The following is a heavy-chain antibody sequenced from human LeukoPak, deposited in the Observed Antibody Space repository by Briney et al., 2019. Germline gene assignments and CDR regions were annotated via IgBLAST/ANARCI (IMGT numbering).Heavy chain of an antibody. CDR1: GGSISSSSYY. J-gene: IGHJ4*02. D-gene: IGHD6-19*01. V-gene: IGHV4-39*01. CDR3: ARALLGIAVAGTLDY. CDR2: IYYSGST. Sequence: SETLSLTCTVSGGSISSSSYYWGWIRQPPGKGLEWIGSIYYSGSTYYNPSLKSRVTISVDTSKNQFSLKLSSVTAADTAVYYCARALLGIAVAGTLDYWGQGTLVTVSS.